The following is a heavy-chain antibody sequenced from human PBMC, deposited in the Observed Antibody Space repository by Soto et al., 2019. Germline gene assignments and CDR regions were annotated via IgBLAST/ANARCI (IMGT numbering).Heavy chain of an antibody. D-gene: IGHD4-17*01. CDR2: ISYDGSIK. V-gene: IGHV3-30*03. Sequence: GGSLRLSCAASGFTFSSYSMNWVRQAPGKGLEWVAVISYDGSIKYYADSVKGRFTISRDNSKNTLYLQMNSLRAEDTAVYYCARADYGGDYFDYWGQGTLVTVSS. J-gene: IGHJ4*02. CDR1: GFTFSSYS. CDR3: ARADYGGDYFDY.